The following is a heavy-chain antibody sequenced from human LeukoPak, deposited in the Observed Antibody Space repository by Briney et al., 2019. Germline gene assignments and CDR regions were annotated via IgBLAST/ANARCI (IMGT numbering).Heavy chain of an antibody. D-gene: IGHD2-2*01. V-gene: IGHV4-59*01. CDR3: ARDFLGYCSSTSCPTYYGMDV. J-gene: IGHJ6*02. CDR2: IYYSGST. CDR1: GGSISSYY. Sequence: SETLSLTCTVSGGSISSYYWSWIRQPPGKGLEWIGYIYYSGSTNYNPSLKSRVTISVDTSKNQFSLKLSSVTAADPAVYYCARDFLGYCSSTSCPTYYGMDVWGQGTTVIVSS.